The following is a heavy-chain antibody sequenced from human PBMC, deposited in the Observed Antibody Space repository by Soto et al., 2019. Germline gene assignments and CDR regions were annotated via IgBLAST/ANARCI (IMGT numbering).Heavy chain of an antibody. J-gene: IGHJ3*02. CDR2: ISGSGGST. CDR1: GFTFSSYA. CDR3: AKMGVVVVPADDAFDI. V-gene: IGHV3-23*01. Sequence: GGSLRLSCAASGFTFSSYAMSWVRQAPGKGLEWVSAISGSGGSTYYADSVKGRFTISRDNSKNTLYLQMNSLRAEDTAVYYCAKMGVVVVPADDAFDIWGQGTMVTVSS. D-gene: IGHD2-2*01.